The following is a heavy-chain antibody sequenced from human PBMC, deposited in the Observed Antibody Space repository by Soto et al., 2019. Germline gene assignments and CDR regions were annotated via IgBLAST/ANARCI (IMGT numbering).Heavy chain of an antibody. Sequence: GGSLRLSCAASGFTVSSNYMSWVRQAPGKGLEWVSVIYSGGSTYYADSVKGRFTISRHNSKNTLYLQMNSLRAEDTAVYYCAITNCSSTSCYFDYWGQGTLVTVS. V-gene: IGHV3-53*04. CDR2: IYSGGST. D-gene: IGHD2-2*01. CDR3: AITNCSSTSCYFDY. J-gene: IGHJ4*02. CDR1: GFTVSSNY.